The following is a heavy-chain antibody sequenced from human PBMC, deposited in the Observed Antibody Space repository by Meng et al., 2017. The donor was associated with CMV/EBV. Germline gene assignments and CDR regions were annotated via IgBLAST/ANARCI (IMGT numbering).Heavy chain of an antibody. CDR2: IYPGDSDT. J-gene: IGHJ3*02. Sequence: YSFTSYWIGWVRQMPGKGLEWMGIIYPGDSDTRYSPSFQGQVTISADKSISTTYLQWSSLKASDTAMYYCARQAPDYDFWSGGAFDIWGQGTMVTVSS. D-gene: IGHD3-3*01. CDR3: ARQAPDYDFWSGGAFDI. V-gene: IGHV5-51*01. CDR1: YSFTSYW.